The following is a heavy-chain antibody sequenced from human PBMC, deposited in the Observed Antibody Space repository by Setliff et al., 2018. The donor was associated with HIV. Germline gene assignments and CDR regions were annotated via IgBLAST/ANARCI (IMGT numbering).Heavy chain of an antibody. CDR2: INQDGSEK. J-gene: IGHJ4*02. V-gene: IGHV3-7*01. CDR1: GFSFSNYW. CDR3: ASRIFYKGIVDY. Sequence: PGGSLRLSCAVTGFSFSNYWMSWVRQAPGKGLEWVANINQDGSEKKYVDSVTGRFSISRDNAKNSLYLQMNSLRAEDTAVYYCASRIFYKGIVDYWGQGTLVTISS. D-gene: IGHD2-8*01.